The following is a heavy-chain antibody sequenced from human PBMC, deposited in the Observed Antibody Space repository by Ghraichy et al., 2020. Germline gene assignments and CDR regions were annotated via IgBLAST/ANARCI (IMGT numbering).Heavy chain of an antibody. CDR2: SSGGGGST. CDR3: AKRGSNWSTFVY. Sequence: SSGGGGSTYYADSVKGRFTISRDNSKNTLYLQMNSLRAEDTAVYSCAKRGSNWSTFVYWGQGTPVTVSS. J-gene: IGHJ4*02. D-gene: IGHD6-13*01. V-gene: IGHV3-23*01.